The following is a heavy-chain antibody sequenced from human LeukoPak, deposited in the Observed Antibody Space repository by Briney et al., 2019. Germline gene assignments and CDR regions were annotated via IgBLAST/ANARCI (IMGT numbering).Heavy chain of an antibody. CDR3: ASQEPGTSWFDP. V-gene: IGHV3-21*01. D-gene: IGHD2-2*01. J-gene: IGHJ5*02. Sequence: SGGSLRLSCAASGFTFSSYSMNWVRQAPGKGLEWVSSISSSSSYIYYADSVKGRFTISRDNAKNSLYLQMNSLRAEDTAVYYCASQEPGTSWFDPWGQGTLVTVSS. CDR1: GFTFSSYS. CDR2: ISSSSSYI.